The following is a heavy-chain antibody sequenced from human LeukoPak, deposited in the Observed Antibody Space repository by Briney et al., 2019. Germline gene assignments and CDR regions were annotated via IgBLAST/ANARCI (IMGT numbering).Heavy chain of an antibody. CDR1: GGSISSSSYY. J-gene: IGHJ4*02. D-gene: IGHD1-26*01. Sequence: SETLSLTCTVSGGSISSSSYYWGWIRQPPGKGLEWIGSIYYSGSTYYNPSLKSRVTISVDTSKNQISLKLSSVTAADTAVYYCARGSPYGRWGQGTLVTVSS. V-gene: IGHV4-39*01. CDR2: IYYSGST. CDR3: ARGSPYGR.